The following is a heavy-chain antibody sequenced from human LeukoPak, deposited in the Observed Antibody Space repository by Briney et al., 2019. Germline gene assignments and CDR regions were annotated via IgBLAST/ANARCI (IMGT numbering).Heavy chain of an antibody. CDR3: AKGLVELLWFGELFGPFDY. V-gene: IGHV3-23*01. J-gene: IGHJ4*02. Sequence: SGGSLRLSCAASGFTFSSYAMSWVRQAPGKGLEWVSAISGSGGSTYYADSVKGRFTISRDNSKNTLYLQMNSLRAEDTAVYYCAKGLVELLWFGELFGPFDYWGQGTLVTVSS. D-gene: IGHD3-10*01. CDR1: GFTFSSYA. CDR2: ISGSGGST.